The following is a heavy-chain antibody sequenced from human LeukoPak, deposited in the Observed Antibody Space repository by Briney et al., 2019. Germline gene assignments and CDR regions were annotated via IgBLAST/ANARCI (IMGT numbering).Heavy chain of an antibody. V-gene: IGHV1-69*02. CDR2: VVPMLSIT. CDR1: GGTFTSYS. D-gene: IGHD1-26*01. CDR3: ARGRTVGPARGTLDS. Sequence: SVKVSCKASGGTFTSYSFNWVRQAPGQGLEWLGRVVPMLSITNYAQKFQGRVSITADTSTTTAYLDLNTLMSEDTAVYFCARGRTVGPARGTLDSWGQGTQVIVSS. J-gene: IGHJ5*01.